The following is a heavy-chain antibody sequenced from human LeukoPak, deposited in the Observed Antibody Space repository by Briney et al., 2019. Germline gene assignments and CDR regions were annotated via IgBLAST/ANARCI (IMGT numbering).Heavy chain of an antibody. CDR3: VRGGFGRVISDYHYFYGMDV. V-gene: IGHV3-30*04. D-gene: IGHD3-10*01. Sequence: PGRSLRLSCAASEFTFTTYTMHWVRQAPGKGLEWVALISYAGGNKYYADSVKGRFTISRDNSKSTLFLQMNSLRPEDTAVYYCVRGGFGRVISDYHYFYGMDVWGQGTTVTVSS. CDR1: EFTFTTYT. CDR2: ISYAGGNK. J-gene: IGHJ6*02.